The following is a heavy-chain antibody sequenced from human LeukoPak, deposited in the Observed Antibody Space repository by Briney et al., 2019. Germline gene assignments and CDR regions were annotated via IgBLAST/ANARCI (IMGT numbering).Heavy chain of an antibody. CDR1: GFTFSSYG. J-gene: IGHJ4*02. V-gene: IGHV3-30*02. CDR3: AKDGEVEVPAAPLLFDY. Sequence: PGGSLRLSCAASGFTFSSYGMHWVRQAPGKGLEWVAFIRYDGSNKYYADSVKGRFTISRDNSKNTLYLQMNSLRAEDTAVYYCAKDGEVEVPAAPLLFDYWGQGTLVTVSS. D-gene: IGHD2-2*01. CDR2: IRYDGSNK.